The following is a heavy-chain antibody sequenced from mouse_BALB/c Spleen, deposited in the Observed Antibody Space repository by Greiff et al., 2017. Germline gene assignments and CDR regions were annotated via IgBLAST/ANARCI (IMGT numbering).Heavy chain of an antibody. CDR1: GFNIKDTY. D-gene: IGHD1-1*01. J-gene: IGHJ2*01. CDR2: IDPANGNT. V-gene: IGHV14-3*02. Sequence: VQLQQSGAELVKPGASVKLSCTASGFNIKDTYMHWVKQRPEQGLEWIGRIDPANGNTKYDPKFQGKATITADTSSNTAYLQLSSLTSEDTAVYYCASSGIYYYGSSYYDFDYWGQGTTLTVSS. CDR3: ASSGIYYYGSSYYDFDY.